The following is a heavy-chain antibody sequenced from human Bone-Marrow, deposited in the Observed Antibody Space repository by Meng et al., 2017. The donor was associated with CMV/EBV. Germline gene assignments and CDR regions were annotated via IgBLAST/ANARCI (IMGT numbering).Heavy chain of an antibody. V-gene: IGHV1-2*02. Sequence: ASVKVSCKASGYTFTGYYMHWVRQAPGQGLEWMGWINPNSGGTNYAQKFQGRVTVTRDTSISTAYMELRRLRSDDMAVYYCARDFLYAENGMDVWGQGNMVTVSS. D-gene: IGHD2-8*01. CDR2: INPNSGGT. CDR1: GYTFTGYY. CDR3: ARDFLYAENGMDV. J-gene: IGHJ6*02.